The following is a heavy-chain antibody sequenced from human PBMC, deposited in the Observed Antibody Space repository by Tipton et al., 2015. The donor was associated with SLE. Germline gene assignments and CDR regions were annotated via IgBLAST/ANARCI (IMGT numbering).Heavy chain of an antibody. D-gene: IGHD2-21*01. CDR3: ARGFRPYYFDH. CDR2: INDAEGA. Sequence: TLSLTCEVYGVSFSGYYWSWIRQPPGKGLEWIGEINDAEGANYNPSLESRVTISIDKSKNRFSLRVSSVTAADTAVYYCARGFRPYYFDHRGQGTLVTVSS. V-gene: IGHV4-34*01. CDR1: GVSFSGYY. J-gene: IGHJ4*02.